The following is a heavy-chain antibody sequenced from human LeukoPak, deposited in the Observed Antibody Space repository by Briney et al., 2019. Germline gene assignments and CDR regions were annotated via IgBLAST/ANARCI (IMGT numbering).Heavy chain of an antibody. CDR1: GFTFSSYS. J-gene: IGHJ4*02. D-gene: IGHD5-18*01. V-gene: IGHV3-21*01. CDR2: ISSSSYI. Sequence: GGSLRLSCAASGFTFSSYSMNWVRQAPGKGLEWVSSISSSSYIYYADSVKGRFTISRDNAKNSLYPQMNSLRAEDTAVYYCARESDSGYSYGDYWGQGTLVTVSS. CDR3: ARESDSGYSYGDY.